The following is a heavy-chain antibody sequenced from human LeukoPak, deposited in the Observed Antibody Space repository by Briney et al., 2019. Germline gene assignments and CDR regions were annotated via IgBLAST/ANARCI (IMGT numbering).Heavy chain of an antibody. CDR3: ASRSYYYDSSGYSEYFDL. Sequence: SETLSLTRTASGGSISSYYWSWIRQPPGKGLEWIGYIYYSGSTNYNPSLKSRVTISVDTSKNQFSLKLSSVTAADTAVYYCASRSYYYDSSGYSEYFDLWGRGTLVTVSS. CDR2: IYYSGST. V-gene: IGHV4-59*01. CDR1: GGSISSYY. D-gene: IGHD3-22*01. J-gene: IGHJ2*01.